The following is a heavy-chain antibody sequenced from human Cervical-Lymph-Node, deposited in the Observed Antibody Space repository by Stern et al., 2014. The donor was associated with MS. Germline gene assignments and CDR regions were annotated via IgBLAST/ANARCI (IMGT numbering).Heavy chain of an antibody. CDR1: GDIVNSGAYY. V-gene: IGHV4-61*08. CDR2: VYSNGKT. Sequence: QVQLQESGPGLLKPSETLSLTCAVSGDIVNSGAYYWSWIRQPPGKGLEWIGYVYSNGKTNYNPSLKSRVTMSIDTPKNQISLRMISATAADTAVYYCARVGSSGWIGWIDPWGQGTLVTVSS. J-gene: IGHJ5*02. D-gene: IGHD6-25*01. CDR3: ARVGSSGWIGWIDP.